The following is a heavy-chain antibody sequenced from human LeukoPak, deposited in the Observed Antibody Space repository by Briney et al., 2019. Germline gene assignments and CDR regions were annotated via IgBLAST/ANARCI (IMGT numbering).Heavy chain of an antibody. Sequence: ASVKVSCKASGYTFTSYYMHWVRQAPGQGLEWMGIINPSGGSTSYAQKFQGRVTMTTDTSTSTAYMELRSLRSDDTAVYYCARGTQWLVPHGMDVWGQGTTVTVSS. V-gene: IGHV1-46*01. CDR2: INPSGGST. CDR3: ARGTQWLVPHGMDV. J-gene: IGHJ6*02. D-gene: IGHD6-19*01. CDR1: GYTFTSYY.